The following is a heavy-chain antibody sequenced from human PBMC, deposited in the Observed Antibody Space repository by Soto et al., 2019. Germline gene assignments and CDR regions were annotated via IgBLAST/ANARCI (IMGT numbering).Heavy chain of an antibody. Sequence: HLQLQESGPGLVKPSETLSLTCTVSDDSITSGAYYWGLIRQPPGKGLEWIGTIQYRGSTYYNPSLKGRVTMSLDTSKNQYSLRLSSVTAAYTAVYFCAGMFWVGDVLCDYWGPGTLVTVSS. CDR2: IQYRGST. CDR1: DDSITSGAYY. D-gene: IGHD3-16*01. CDR3: AGMFWVGDVLCDY. J-gene: IGHJ4*02. V-gene: IGHV4-39*01.